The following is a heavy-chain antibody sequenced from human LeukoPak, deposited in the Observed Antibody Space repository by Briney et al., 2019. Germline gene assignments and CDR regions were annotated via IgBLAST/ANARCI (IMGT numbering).Heavy chain of an antibody. CDR2: INPSGGST. D-gene: IGHD6-13*01. CDR3: ASEAAGTNAFDI. CDR1: GYTFTSYY. Sequence: GASVKVSCKASGYTFTSYYMHWVRQAPGQGLEWMGIINPSGGSTSYAQKFQGRVTMTRDTSTSTVYMELSSLRSEDTAVYYCASEAAGTNAFDIWGQGTMVTVSS. J-gene: IGHJ3*02. V-gene: IGHV1-46*01.